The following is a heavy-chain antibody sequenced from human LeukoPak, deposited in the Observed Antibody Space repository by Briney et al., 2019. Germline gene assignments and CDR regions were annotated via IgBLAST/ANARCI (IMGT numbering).Heavy chain of an antibody. V-gene: IGHV3-64*01. Sequence: PGGSLRLSCAASGFTFSSYAMHWVRQAPGKGLEYVSAISSNGGSTYYANSVKGRFTISRDNSKNTLYLQMGSLRAEDMAVYYCARDGDKAAFPNGPPVYWGQGTLVTVSS. D-gene: IGHD6-13*01. CDR1: GFTFSSYA. CDR2: ISSNGGST. CDR3: ARDGDKAAFPNGPPVY. J-gene: IGHJ4*02.